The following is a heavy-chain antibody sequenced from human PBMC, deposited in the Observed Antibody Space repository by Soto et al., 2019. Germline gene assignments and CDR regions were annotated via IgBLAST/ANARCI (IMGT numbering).Heavy chain of an antibody. V-gene: IGHV1-46*01. D-gene: IGHD3-16*02. CDR1: GYTFTSYY. CDR2: INPSGGST. Sequence: QVQLVQSGAEVKKPGASVKVSCKASGYTFTSYYMHWVRQAPGQGLEWMGIINPSGGSTSYAQKFQGRSTLARDTSTSKVYMELSSLRSEDTAADYCAGSKTWGELSPIDYWGQGTLVTVSS. J-gene: IGHJ4*02. CDR3: AGSKTWGELSPIDY.